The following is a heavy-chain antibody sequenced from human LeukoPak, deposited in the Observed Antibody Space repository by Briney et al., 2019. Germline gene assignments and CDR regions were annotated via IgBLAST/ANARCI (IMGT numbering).Heavy chain of an antibody. Sequence: PSETLSLTCTVSGGSISRYYWSWIRQPPGKGLEWVGYIYSSGTTKYDPSLKSRVTISVDTSKNQVSLQLSSVTAADTAVYYCVRDDYGDYTRRFDPWGQGTLVTVSS. J-gene: IGHJ5*02. CDR1: GGSISRYY. CDR3: VRDDYGDYTRRFDP. CDR2: IYSSGTT. D-gene: IGHD4-17*01. V-gene: IGHV4-59*12.